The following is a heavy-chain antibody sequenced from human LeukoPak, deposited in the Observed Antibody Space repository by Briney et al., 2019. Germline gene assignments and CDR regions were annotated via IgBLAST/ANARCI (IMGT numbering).Heavy chain of an antibody. Sequence: GGSLRLSCAASGFTFSSYAMSWVRQAPGKGLEWVSAISGSGGSTYYADSVKGRFTISRDNSKNTLYLQMNSLRAEDTAVYYCAKDIRTYCYGSGSRIPNAYYFDYWGQGTLVTVSS. J-gene: IGHJ4*02. D-gene: IGHD3-10*01. CDR1: GFTFSSYA. V-gene: IGHV3-23*01. CDR2: ISGSGGST. CDR3: AKDIRTYCYGSGSRIPNAYYFDY.